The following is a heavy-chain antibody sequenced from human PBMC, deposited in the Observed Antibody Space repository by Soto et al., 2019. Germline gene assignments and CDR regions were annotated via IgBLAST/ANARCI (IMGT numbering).Heavy chain of an antibody. J-gene: IGHJ4*02. V-gene: IGHV4-31*03. Sequence: SQTLSLTCTVSGGSISSGGYYWSWIRQHPGKGLEWIGYIYYSGSTYYNPSLKSRVTISVDTSKNQFSLKLSSVTAADTAVYYCARDSQSGGPAFDYWGQGTLVTVSS. CDR2: IYYSGST. CDR1: GGSISSGGYY. D-gene: IGHD3-16*01. CDR3: ARDSQSGGPAFDY.